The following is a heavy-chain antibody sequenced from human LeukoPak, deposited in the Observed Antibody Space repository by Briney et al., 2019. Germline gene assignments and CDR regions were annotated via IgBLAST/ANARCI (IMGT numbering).Heavy chain of an antibody. CDR3: ARQYYDRTGYYYFDN. Sequence: SETLSLTCTVSGDAITGSSYYWGWIRQPPGKGLEWIGSMYYSGSTFSNPSLRSRVNMSADTSKNQFSLKWSSVTAADTAVYYCARQYYDRTGYYYFDNWSQGTQVTVSS. V-gene: IGHV4-39*01. CDR2: MYYSGST. J-gene: IGHJ4*02. CDR1: GDAITGSSYY. D-gene: IGHD3-22*01.